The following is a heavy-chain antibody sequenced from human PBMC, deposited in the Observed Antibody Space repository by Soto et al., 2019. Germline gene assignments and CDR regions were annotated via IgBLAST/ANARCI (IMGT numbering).Heavy chain of an antibody. J-gene: IGHJ6*03. CDR2: ISAYNGNT. D-gene: IGHD6-6*01. Sequence: ASVKVSCKASGYTFTSYGISWVRQAPGQGLEWMGWISAYNGNTNYAQKLQGRVTMTTDTSTSTAYMELRSLRSDDTAVYYCARDGAARFYYYYYMDVWGKGTTVTVSS. CDR3: ARDGAARFYYYYYMDV. V-gene: IGHV1-18*01. CDR1: GYTFTSYG.